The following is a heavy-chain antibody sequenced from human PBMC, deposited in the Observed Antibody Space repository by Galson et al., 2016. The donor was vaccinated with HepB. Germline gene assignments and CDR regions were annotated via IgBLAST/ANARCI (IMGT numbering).Heavy chain of an antibody. J-gene: IGHJ4*02. V-gene: IGHV5-51*01. Sequence: QSGAEVKKPGGSLKISCKGSGYSFSSHWIGWVRQMSGKGLEWMGLIYPGDSETRYSPSFQGQVTISVDKSIGTAHLQWSSLKASDTAIYYCARLSGFWSGSPPAHFDYWGQGTLVTVSS. CDR1: GYSFSSHW. D-gene: IGHD3-3*01. CDR3: ARLSGFWSGSPPAHFDY. CDR2: IYPGDSET.